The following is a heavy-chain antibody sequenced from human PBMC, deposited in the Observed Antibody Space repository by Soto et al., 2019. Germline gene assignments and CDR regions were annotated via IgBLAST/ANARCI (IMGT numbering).Heavy chain of an antibody. CDR2: ISSSSSYI. V-gene: IGHV3-21*01. Sequence: GGSLRLSCAASGFTFSSYSMNWVRQAPGKGLEWVSSISSSSSYIYYADSVKGRFTISRDNAKNSLYLQMNSLRAEDTAVYYCARGSVGSSWYDGAQDYWGQGTLVTVSS. CDR3: ARGSVGSSWYDGAQDY. J-gene: IGHJ4*02. D-gene: IGHD6-13*01. CDR1: GFTFSSYS.